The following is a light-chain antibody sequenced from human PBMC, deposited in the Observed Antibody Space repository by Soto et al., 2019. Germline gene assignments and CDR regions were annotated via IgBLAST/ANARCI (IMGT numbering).Light chain of an antibody. J-gene: IGLJ1*01. CDR3: SSYTNINTRACV. CDR2: EVT. Sequence: SALAQPSAGAESPVEPLPIPCTGTSGDIGTYNRVSWYQQHPCKAPKLIIYEVTERPSGVSNRFSGSKSGNTASLTISGLQAEDEAEYYCSSYTNINTRACVFGTGTKVTVL. CDR1: SGDIGTYNR. V-gene: IGLV2-14*01.